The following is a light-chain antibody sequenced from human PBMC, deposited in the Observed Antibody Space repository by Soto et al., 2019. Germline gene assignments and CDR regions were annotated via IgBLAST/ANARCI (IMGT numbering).Light chain of an antibody. Sequence: QSVLTQPPSVSAAPGQKVTISCSGSSSNIGNNYVSWYQQLPGTAPKLLIYENNKRPSGIPDRFSGSKFGTSATLGITGLQTGDEADYYCGTWDSSLSRVFGTGTKVT. J-gene: IGLJ1*01. CDR1: SSNIGNNY. V-gene: IGLV1-51*02. CDR2: ENN. CDR3: GTWDSSLSRV.